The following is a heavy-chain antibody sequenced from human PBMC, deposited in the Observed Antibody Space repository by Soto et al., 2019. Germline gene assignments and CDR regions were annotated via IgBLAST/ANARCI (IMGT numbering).Heavy chain of an antibody. Sequence: EVQLVESGGGLVQPGGSLRVSCAAAGFSFSDYWMTWVRQVPGKGLEWVANIKQDGSEKYYADSVKGRFTFSRDNVKGWLYVQLNSLRAEDTAVYYCARSRAGRAAASYYDYMDVWGKGTPCTVSS. J-gene: IGHJ6*03. CDR2: IKQDGSEK. V-gene: IGHV3-7*01. D-gene: IGHD2-2*01. CDR3: ARSRAGRAAASYYDYMDV. CDR1: GFSFSDYW.